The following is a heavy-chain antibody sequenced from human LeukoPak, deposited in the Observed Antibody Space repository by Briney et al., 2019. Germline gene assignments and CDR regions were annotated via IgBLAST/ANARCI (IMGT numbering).Heavy chain of an antibody. Sequence: TSSETLSLTCTVSGGSISSYYWSWIRQPPGKGLEWIGYIYYSGSTNYNPSLKSRVTISVDTSKNQFSLKLSSVTAADTAVYYCARNGVVAVAGTFDYWGQGTLVTVSS. CDR1: GGSISSYY. J-gene: IGHJ4*02. V-gene: IGHV4-59*12. CDR3: ARNGVVAVAGTFDY. D-gene: IGHD6-19*01. CDR2: IYYSGST.